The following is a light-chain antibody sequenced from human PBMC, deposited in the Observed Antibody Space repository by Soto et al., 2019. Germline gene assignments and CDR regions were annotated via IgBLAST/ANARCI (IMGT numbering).Light chain of an antibody. Sequence: QFSATTSMFPDERATLSCRASQSVSSSYLAWYRQRPGQAPRLLIYGPSSRATGIPDRFSGSGSGTDFTLTISRLEPEDFAVYYCQQYGSSPLTFGGGTKVDIK. CDR1: QSVSSSY. CDR3: QQYGSSPLT. CDR2: GPS. V-gene: IGKV3-20*01. J-gene: IGKJ4*01.